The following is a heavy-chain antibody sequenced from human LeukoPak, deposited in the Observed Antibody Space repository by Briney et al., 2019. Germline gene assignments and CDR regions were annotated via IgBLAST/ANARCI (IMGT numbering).Heavy chain of an antibody. J-gene: IGHJ4*02. V-gene: IGHV4-38-2*01. CDR1: GYSISSGYY. CDR3: ARYSGYASYYFDY. CDR2: IYHSGST. D-gene: IGHD5-12*01. Sequence: SETLSLTCAVSGYSISSGYYWGWIRQPPGKGLEWIGSIYHSGSTYYNPSLKSRVTISVGTSKNQFSLKLSSVTAADTAVYYCARYSGYASYYFDYWGQGTLVTVSS.